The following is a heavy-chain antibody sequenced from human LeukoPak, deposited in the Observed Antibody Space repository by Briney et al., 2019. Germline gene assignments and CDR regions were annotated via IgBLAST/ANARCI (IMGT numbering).Heavy chain of an antibody. V-gene: IGHV3-23*01. CDR3: AKPLSSMVRGVIIKVDAFDI. CDR1: GFTFSSYA. D-gene: IGHD3-10*01. Sequence: ETGGSLRLSCAASGFTFSSYAMSWVRQAPGKGLEWVSAISGSGGSTYYADSVKGRFTISRDNSKNTLYLQMNSLRAEDTAVYYCAKPLSSMVRGVIIKVDAFDIWGQGTMVTVSS. CDR2: ISGSGGST. J-gene: IGHJ3*02.